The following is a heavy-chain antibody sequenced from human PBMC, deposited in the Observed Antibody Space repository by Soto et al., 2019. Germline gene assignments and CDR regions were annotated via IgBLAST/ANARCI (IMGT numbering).Heavy chain of an antibody. D-gene: IGHD3-22*01. CDR2: ISAYNGNT. CDR3: ARVSKVERITMIVVVPPGAFDI. Sequence: ASVKVSCKASGYTFTSYGISWVRHAPGQGLEWMGWISAYNGNTNYAQKLQGRVTMTTDTSTSTAYMELRSLRSDDTAVYYCARVSKVERITMIVVVPPGAFDIWGQGTMVTV. V-gene: IGHV1-18*01. CDR1: GYTFTSYG. J-gene: IGHJ3*02.